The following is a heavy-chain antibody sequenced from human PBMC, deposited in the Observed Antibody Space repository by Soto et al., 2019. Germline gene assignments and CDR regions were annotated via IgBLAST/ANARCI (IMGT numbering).Heavy chain of an antibody. CDR3: ARLVSSGYYTGYYFDY. CDR1: GGSISSYY. CDR2: IYYSGST. V-gene: IGHV4-59*08. D-gene: IGHD3-22*01. J-gene: IGHJ4*02. Sequence: PSETLSLTCTVSGGSISSYYWSWIRQPPGKGLEWIGYIYYSGSTNYNPSLKSRVTISVDTSKNQFSLKLSSVTAADTAVYYCARLVSSGYYTGYYFDYWGQGTLVTVS.